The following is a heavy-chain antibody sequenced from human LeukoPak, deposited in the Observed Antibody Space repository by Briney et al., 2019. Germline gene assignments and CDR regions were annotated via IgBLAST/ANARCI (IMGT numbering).Heavy chain of an antibody. Sequence: GGSLRLSCAASGFTFSSYEMNWVRQAPGKGLEWVSYISSSGSTIYYADSVKGRFTISRDNAKNSLYLQMNSLRAEDTAVYYCARGLTFGAVIPRGYWGQGTLVTVSS. D-gene: IGHD3-16*02. CDR1: GFTFSSYE. J-gene: IGHJ4*02. CDR3: ARGLTFGAVIPRGY. V-gene: IGHV3-48*03. CDR2: ISSSGSTI.